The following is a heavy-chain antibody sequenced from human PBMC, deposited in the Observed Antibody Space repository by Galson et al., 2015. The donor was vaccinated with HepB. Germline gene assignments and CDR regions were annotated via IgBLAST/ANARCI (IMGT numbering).Heavy chain of an antibody. CDR3: ASQDGHI. Sequence: CAISGDSVSSNRAAWNWIRQSPSRGLEWLGRTYYRSKWFYGYAVSVKSRITINPDTSKNQFSLQLKSVTPEDTAVYYCASQDGHIWGQGTLVTVSA. V-gene: IGHV6-1*01. CDR1: GDSVSSNRAA. D-gene: IGHD4-17*01. CDR2: TYYRSKWFY. J-gene: IGHJ4*02.